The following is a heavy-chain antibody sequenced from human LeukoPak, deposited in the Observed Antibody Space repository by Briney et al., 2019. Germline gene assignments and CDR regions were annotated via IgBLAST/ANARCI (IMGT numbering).Heavy chain of an antibody. V-gene: IGHV3-9*01. J-gene: IGHJ3*02. CDR2: ISWNSGSI. D-gene: IGHD6-13*01. CDR3: AKGAAAGTDDAFDI. Sequence: PGGSLRFSCAASGFTFDDYAMHWVRQAPGKGLEWVSGISWNSGSIGYADSVKGRFTISRDNAKNSLYLQMNSLRAEDTALYYCAKGAAAGTDDAFDIWGQGTMVTVSS. CDR1: GFTFDDYA.